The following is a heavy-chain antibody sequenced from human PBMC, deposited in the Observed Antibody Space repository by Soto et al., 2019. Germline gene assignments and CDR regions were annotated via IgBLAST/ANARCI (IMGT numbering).Heavy chain of an antibody. Sequence: ASETLSLTCAVYGGSFSGYYWSWIRQPPGKGLEWVGEINHRESTNYNPSLKSRVTISVDTSKNQLSLKLSSVNPADTAVYYCARGRRRITIFGVVSGPEYCFDYWGQGTLVTVSS. CDR2: INHREST. D-gene: IGHD3-3*01. CDR3: ARGRRRITIFGVVSGPEYCFDY. J-gene: IGHJ4*02. V-gene: IGHV4-34*01. CDR1: GGSFSGYY.